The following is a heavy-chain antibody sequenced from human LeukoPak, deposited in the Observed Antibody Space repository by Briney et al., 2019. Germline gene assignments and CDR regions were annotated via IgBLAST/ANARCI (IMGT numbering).Heavy chain of an antibody. J-gene: IGHJ6*03. Sequence: GGSLRLSCAASGFTFDDYAMHWARQAPGKGLEWVSGISWNSGSIDYADSVKGRFTISRDNAKNSLYLQMNSLRAEDTALYYCAKAYGNYYYYYMDVWGKGTTVTISS. V-gene: IGHV3-9*01. CDR2: ISWNSGSI. CDR3: AKAYGNYYYYYMDV. CDR1: GFTFDDYA. D-gene: IGHD4-17*01.